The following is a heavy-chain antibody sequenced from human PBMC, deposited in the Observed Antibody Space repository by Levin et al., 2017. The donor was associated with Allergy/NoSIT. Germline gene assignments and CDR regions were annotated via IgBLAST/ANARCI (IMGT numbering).Heavy chain of an antibody. D-gene: IGHD6-19*01. CDR3: ARESSGWPDY. CDR2: IYHSGST. J-gene: IGHJ4*02. V-gene: IGHV4-38-2*02. CDR1: GYSISSGYY. Sequence: PSETLSLTCAVSGYSISSGYYWGWIRQPPGKGLEWIGSIYHSGSTYYNPSLKSRVTISVDTSKNQFSLKLSSVTAADTAVYYCARESSGWPDYWGQGTLVTVSS.